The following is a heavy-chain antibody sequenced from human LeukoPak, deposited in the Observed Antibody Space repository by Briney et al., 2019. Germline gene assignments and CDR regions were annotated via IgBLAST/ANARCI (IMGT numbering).Heavy chain of an antibody. D-gene: IGHD6-13*01. Sequence: GASVNVSCKPSGYTLTGNYMHWVRQAPRQGLEWMGWINPNNGDTKFAQNFQGRVTMTRDTSISIAYMELSRLRSDDTAVYYCARDKGRGYTNSWSNFGDYWGQGTLVTVSS. CDR1: GYTLTGNY. V-gene: IGHV1-2*02. CDR2: INPNNGDT. CDR3: ARDKGRGYTNSWSNFGDY. J-gene: IGHJ4*02.